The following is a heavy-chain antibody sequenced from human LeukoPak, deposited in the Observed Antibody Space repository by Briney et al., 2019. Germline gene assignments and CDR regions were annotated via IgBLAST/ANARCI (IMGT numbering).Heavy chain of an antibody. CDR1: GGSISSYY. Sequence: SETLSLTCTASGGSISSYYWSWIRQPPGKGLEWIGYIYYSGSTNYNPSLKSRVTISVDTSKNQFSLKLSSVTAADTAVYYCARLGGLRYFDWLRGVGAFDIWGQGTMVTVSS. CDR3: ARLGGLRYFDWLRGVGAFDI. D-gene: IGHD3-9*01. J-gene: IGHJ3*02. V-gene: IGHV4-59*12. CDR2: IYYSGST.